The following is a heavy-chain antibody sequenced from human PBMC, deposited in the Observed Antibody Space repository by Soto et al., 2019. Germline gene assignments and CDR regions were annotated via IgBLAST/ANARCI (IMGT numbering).Heavy chain of an antibody. Sequence: QVQLQESGPGLVKPSETLSLTCTVSGGSISSYYWSWIRQPPGKGLEWIGYIYYSGSTNYNPSLKSRVTISVDTSKNQFSLKLSSVTAADTAVYYCASGILFDPWGQGTLVTVSS. CDR2: IYYSGST. CDR1: GGSISSYY. J-gene: IGHJ5*02. V-gene: IGHV4-59*01. CDR3: ASGILFDP.